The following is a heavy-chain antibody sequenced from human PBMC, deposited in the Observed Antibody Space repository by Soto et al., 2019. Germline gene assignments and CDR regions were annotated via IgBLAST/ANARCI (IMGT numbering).Heavy chain of an antibody. CDR3: AKDRIMITFGGVILSAFDI. V-gene: IGHV3-23*01. Sequence: GGSLRLSCAASGFTFSSYAMSWVRQAPGKGLEWVSAISGSGGSTYYADSVKGRFTISRDNSKNTLYLQMNSLRAEDTAVYYCAKDRIMITFGGVILSAFDIWGQGTTVTVSS. J-gene: IGHJ3*02. D-gene: IGHD3-16*01. CDR2: ISGSGGST. CDR1: GFTFSSYA.